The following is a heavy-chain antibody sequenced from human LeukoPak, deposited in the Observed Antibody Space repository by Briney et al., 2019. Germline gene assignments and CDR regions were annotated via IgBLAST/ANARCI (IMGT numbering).Heavy chain of an antibody. Sequence: GGSLRLSCAASGFTFSSYATSWVRQAPGKGLEWVSAISGSGGSTYYADSVKGRFTISRDNSKNTLYLQMNSLRAEDTAVYYCAKGPGRYCSGGTCYSGNWGQGTLVTVSS. CDR2: ISGSGGST. V-gene: IGHV3-23*01. CDR3: AKGPGRYCSGGTCYSGN. D-gene: IGHD2-15*01. J-gene: IGHJ4*02. CDR1: GFTFSSYA.